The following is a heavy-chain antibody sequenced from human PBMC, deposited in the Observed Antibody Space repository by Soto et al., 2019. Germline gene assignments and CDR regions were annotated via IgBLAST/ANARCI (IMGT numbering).Heavy chain of an antibody. V-gene: IGHV4-31*03. CDR1: GGSISSGGYY. CDR3: ARGYCSSTSCYLGGGGYGMDV. J-gene: IGHJ6*02. Sequence: QVQLQESGPGLVKPSQTLSLTCTVSGGSISSGGYYWSWIRQHPGKGLEWIGYIYYSGSTYYNPSLKSRVTISVDKSKDQFSLKLSSVTAADTAVYYCARGYCSSTSCYLGGGGYGMDVWGQGTTVTVSS. CDR2: IYYSGST. D-gene: IGHD2-2*01.